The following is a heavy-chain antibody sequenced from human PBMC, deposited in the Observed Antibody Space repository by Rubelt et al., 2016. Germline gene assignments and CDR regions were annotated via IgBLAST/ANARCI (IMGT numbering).Heavy chain of an antibody. Sequence: VQLQESGPGLVKPSETLSLTCAVSGGSITSSNWWSWVRQAPGKGLEWVSYISSSSSTIYYADSVKGRFTISRDSAKNSLYLQMNSLKTEDTAVCYCAREGFVAENYWGQGTLVTVSA. D-gene: IGHD2-15*01. CDR3: AREGFVAENY. CDR1: GGSITSSNW. V-gene: IGHV3-48*01. CDR2: ISSSSSTI. J-gene: IGHJ4*02.